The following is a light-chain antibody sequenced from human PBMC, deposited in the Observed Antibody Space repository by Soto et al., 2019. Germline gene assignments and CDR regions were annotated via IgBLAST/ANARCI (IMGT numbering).Light chain of an antibody. J-gene: IGKJ4*01. CDR1: QSVSSSY. V-gene: IGKV3-20*01. CDR2: GAS. Sequence: EIVLTQSPGTLSLSPGGRATLSCRASQSVSSSYLAWYQQKPGQAPRLLIYGASSRATGIPDRFSGSGSGTDFTLTISRLEPEDFAVYYCQQYGSSLLTFGGGTKVDIK. CDR3: QQYGSSLLT.